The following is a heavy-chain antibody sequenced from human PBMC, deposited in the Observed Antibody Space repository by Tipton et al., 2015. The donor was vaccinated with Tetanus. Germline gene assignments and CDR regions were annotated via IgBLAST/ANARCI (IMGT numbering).Heavy chain of an antibody. CDR3: ARVFSGVVVASLEESEYFQH. CDR1: GYTFTGYY. J-gene: IGHJ1*01. V-gene: IGHV1-2*02. CDR2: INPNSGGT. Sequence: QLVQSGAEVKKPGASVKVSCKASGYTFTGYYMHWVRQAPGQGLEWMGWINPNSGGTNYAQKFQGRVTMTRDTSISTAYMELSRLRSDDTAVYYCARVFSGVVVASLEESEYFQHWGQGTLVTVSS. D-gene: IGHD3-22*01.